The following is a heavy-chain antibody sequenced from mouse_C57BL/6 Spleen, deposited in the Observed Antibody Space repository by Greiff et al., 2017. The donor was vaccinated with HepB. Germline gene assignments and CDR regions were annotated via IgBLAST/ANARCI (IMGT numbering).Heavy chain of an antibody. J-gene: IGHJ2*01. D-gene: IGHD1-1*01. CDR1: GFTFSDYG. CDR2: ISSGSSTI. Sequence: EVQWVESGGGLVKPGGSLKLSCAASGFTFSDYGMHWVRQAPEKGLEWVAYISSGSSTIYYADTVKGRFTISRDNAKNTLFLQMTSLRSEDTAMYYCARDAPYYYGTLDYWGQGTTLTVSS. CDR3: ARDAPYYYGTLDY. V-gene: IGHV5-17*01.